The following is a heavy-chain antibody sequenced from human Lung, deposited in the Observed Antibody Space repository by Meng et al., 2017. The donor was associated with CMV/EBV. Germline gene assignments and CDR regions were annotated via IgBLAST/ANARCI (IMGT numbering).Heavy chain of an antibody. Sequence: GSLRLSCTVSGGSISSSSYYWGWIRQPPGKGLERIGSIYYSGSTYYNPSLKSRVTISVDTSKNQFSLKLSSVTAADTAVYYCARDIYHTDIVVVRSDAFDIWGQGTMVTVSS. CDR3: ARDIYHTDIVVVRSDAFDI. V-gene: IGHV4-39*07. J-gene: IGHJ3*02. CDR2: IYYSGST. CDR1: GGSISSSSYY. D-gene: IGHD2-2*01.